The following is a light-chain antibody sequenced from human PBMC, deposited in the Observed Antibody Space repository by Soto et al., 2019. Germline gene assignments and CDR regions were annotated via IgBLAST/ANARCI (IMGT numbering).Light chain of an antibody. CDR2: GAS. CDR3: QQYGSSLWT. Sequence: EIVFTQSPGTLSLSPGERATLSCRASQSVSSSYLAWFQHKPGQAPRLLIYGASSRETGILDRFSGSGSATEFTLAISRLEPEDFAVYYCQQYGSSLWTFGQGTKVDIK. CDR1: QSVSSSY. J-gene: IGKJ1*01. V-gene: IGKV3-20*01.